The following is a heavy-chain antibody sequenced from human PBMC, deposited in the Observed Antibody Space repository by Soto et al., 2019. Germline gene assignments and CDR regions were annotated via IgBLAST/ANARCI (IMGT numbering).Heavy chain of an antibody. D-gene: IGHD5-18*01. CDR3: ARDTGYSYGIGDAFDI. CDR2: ISSSSSYM. Sequence: PGGSLRLSCAASGFTFSSYSMNWVRQAPGKGLEWVSSISSSSSYMYYADSVKGRFTISRDNAKNSLYLQMNSLRAEDTAVYYCARDTGYSYGIGDAFDIWGQGTMVTVSS. J-gene: IGHJ3*02. CDR1: GFTFSSYS. V-gene: IGHV3-21*01.